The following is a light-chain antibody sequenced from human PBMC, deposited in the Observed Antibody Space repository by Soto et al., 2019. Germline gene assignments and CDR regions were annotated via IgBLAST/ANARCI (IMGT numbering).Light chain of an antibody. J-gene: IGLJ1*01. CDR1: SSDVSGYNY. CDR2: EVS. V-gene: IGLV2-8*01. CDR3: GSYADSNNYG. Sequence: QSVLTQPPSASGSPGQSVTISCTGTSSDVSGYNYVSWYQQYPGKAPKIMIYEVSKRPSGVPDRFSGSKSGNTASLTVSGLQAEDEADYYCGSYADSNNYGFGTGTKVTVL.